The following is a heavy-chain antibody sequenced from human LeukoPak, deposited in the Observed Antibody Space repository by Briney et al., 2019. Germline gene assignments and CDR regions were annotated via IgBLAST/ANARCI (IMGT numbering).Heavy chain of an antibody. CDR1: GGSISSSSYY. J-gene: IGHJ4*02. Sequence: SETLSLTRTVSGGSISSSSYYWGWIRQPPGKGLEWIGSVYYSGSTYYNPSLKSRVTISVDTSKNQFSLNLSSVTAADTAVYYCARGSYEGGAGLVYFDYWGQGTLVTVSS. CDR3: ARGSYEGGAGLVYFDY. D-gene: IGHD5-24*01. CDR2: VYYSGST. V-gene: IGHV4-39*01.